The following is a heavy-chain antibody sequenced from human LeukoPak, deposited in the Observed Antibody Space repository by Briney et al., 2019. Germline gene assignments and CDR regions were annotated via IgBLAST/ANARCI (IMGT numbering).Heavy chain of an antibody. J-gene: IGHJ4*02. CDR3: PRQSDY. CDR1: GFTFSNAW. Sequence: PGGSLRLSCAASGFTFSNAWMSWVRQAPGKGLEWVGRITSKTDGGTTDYAAPVKGRFTISRDDSKNTLYLQMNSLKPEDTAVYYCPRQSDYWGQGTLVAVSS. V-gene: IGHV3-15*01. CDR2: ITSKTDGGTT.